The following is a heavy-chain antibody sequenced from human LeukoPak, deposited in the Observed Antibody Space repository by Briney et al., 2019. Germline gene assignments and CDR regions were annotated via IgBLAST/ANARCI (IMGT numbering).Heavy chain of an antibody. Sequence: GGSLRLSCAASGFTFSSYAMHWVRQAPGKGLEWVAVISYDGSNKYYAGSVKGRFTISRDNSKNTLYLQMNSLRAEDTAVYYCARDPPPHSGSYPSYYFDYWGQGTLVTVSS. CDR3: ARDPPPHSGSYPSYYFDY. CDR2: ISYDGSNK. CDR1: GFTFSSYA. D-gene: IGHD1-26*01. V-gene: IGHV3-30*04. J-gene: IGHJ4*02.